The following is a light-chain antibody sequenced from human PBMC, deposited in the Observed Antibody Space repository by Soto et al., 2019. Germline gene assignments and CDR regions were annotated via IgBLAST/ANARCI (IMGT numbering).Light chain of an antibody. CDR2: DGS. Sequence: DIQLTQSPSTLSASVGDRVTITCRASQSIRNWLAWYQQKPGKAPELLIYDGSGLEVGVPSRFSGSGSGTEFTLTINVLQPEDFATYYCQHYSSNWYTFGPGTKLDIK. CDR1: QSIRNW. V-gene: IGKV1-5*01. J-gene: IGKJ2*01. CDR3: QHYSSNWYT.